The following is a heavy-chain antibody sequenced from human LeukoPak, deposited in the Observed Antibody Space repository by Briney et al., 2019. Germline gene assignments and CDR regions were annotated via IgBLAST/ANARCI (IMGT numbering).Heavy chain of an antibody. D-gene: IGHD6-13*01. Sequence: GGSLRLSCAASGFTFGTYAMTWVRQAPGKGLEWVSVISGSGGSTNYADSVKGRFIISRDNSRNTLFLQMNSLRAEDAAVYYCAKHHYSSSRDYFDYWGQGTLVTVSS. J-gene: IGHJ4*02. CDR3: AKHHYSSSRDYFDY. CDR2: ISGSGGST. CDR1: GFTFGTYA. V-gene: IGHV3-23*01.